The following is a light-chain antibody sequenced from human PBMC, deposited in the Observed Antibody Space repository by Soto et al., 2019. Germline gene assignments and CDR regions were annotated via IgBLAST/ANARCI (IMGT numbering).Light chain of an antibody. J-gene: IGKJ2*01. V-gene: IGKV3-20*01. CDR2: GAS. CDR1: QSVYNNY. Sequence: EIVLTQSPGTLSLSPGEGASFSCRASQSVYNNYLAWYQHKPGQSPRLLIYGASTRAAGIPDRFSGSGSATDFTLTISRLEPEDFAVYYCQQYGTSLYTFGQGTKLEIK. CDR3: QQYGTSLYT.